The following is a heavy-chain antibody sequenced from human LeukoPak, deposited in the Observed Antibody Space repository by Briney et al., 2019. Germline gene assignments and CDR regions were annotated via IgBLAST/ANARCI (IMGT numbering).Heavy chain of an antibody. CDR2: IRLNGGGT. D-gene: IGHD3-9*01. J-gene: IGHJ4*02. CDR1: GFSFEEYG. Sequence: PGGSRRVSCAGAGFSFEEYGMSWVRQAPGKGLEWVSGIRLNGGGTGYADSVKGRFTISRDNANKSLYLQMNSLRDEDTALYYCMRSITILNLWGQGTLVTVSS. V-gene: IGHV3-20*04. CDR3: MRSITILNL.